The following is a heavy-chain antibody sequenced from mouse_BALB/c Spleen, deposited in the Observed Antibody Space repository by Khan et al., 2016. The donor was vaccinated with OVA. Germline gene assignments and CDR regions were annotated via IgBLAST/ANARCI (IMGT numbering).Heavy chain of an antibody. Sequence: EVQLQESGTVLARPGASVKMSCKASGYTFTSYWIHWVKQRPGQGLEWIGAIYPGNSDINYNQKFKGKAKLTAVTSTSTAYMDLNSLTNEDSAVYYCTRNGFGNYESWDYWGQGTTLTVSS. CDR1: GYTFTSYW. D-gene: IGHD2-1*01. CDR3: TRNGFGNYESWDY. V-gene: IGHV1-5*01. CDR2: IYPGNSDI. J-gene: IGHJ2*01.